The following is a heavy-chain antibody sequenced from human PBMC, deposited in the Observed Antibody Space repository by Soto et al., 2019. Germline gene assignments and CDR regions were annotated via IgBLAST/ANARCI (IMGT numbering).Heavy chain of an antibody. D-gene: IGHD3-10*01. Sequence: SENLSLTCAVYGGSFSGYYWSWIRQPPGKGLEWIGEINHSGSTNYNPSLKSRVTISVDTSKNQFSLKLSSVTAADTAVYYCARAGDRAFDIWGQGTMVTVSS. CDR3: ARAGDRAFDI. J-gene: IGHJ3*02. CDR1: GGSFSGYY. V-gene: IGHV4-34*01. CDR2: INHSGST.